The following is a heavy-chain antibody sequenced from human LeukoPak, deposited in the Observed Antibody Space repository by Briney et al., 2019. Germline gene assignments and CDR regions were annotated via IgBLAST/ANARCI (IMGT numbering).Heavy chain of an antibody. D-gene: IGHD4-17*01. V-gene: IGHV1-69*02. Sequence: XXGXXLEXXGRIIPILGIANYAQKFQGRVTITADKSTSTAYMELSSLRSEDTAVYYCASISYGDYGLDYWGQGTLVTVSS. CDR2: IIPILGIA. CDR3: ASISYGDYGLDY. J-gene: IGHJ4*02.